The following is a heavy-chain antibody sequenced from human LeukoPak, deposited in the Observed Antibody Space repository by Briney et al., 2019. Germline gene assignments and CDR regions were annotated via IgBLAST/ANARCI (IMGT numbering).Heavy chain of an antibody. CDR3: AKDPPTVMANAFHI. D-gene: IGHD5-18*01. Sequence: GGSLRLSCAASGFTFSSYGMSWVRQAAGRGLEGVSGINTSGGTTYYADSVKGRFTISRDNSKNTLYLQMNSLRADDTAAYYCAKDPPTVMANAFHIWGQGTMVTVSS. J-gene: IGHJ3*02. CDR1: GFTFSSYG. CDR2: INTSGGTT. V-gene: IGHV3-23*01.